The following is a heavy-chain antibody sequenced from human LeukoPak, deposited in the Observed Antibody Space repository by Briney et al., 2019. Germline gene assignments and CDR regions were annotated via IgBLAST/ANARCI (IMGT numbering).Heavy chain of an antibody. CDR2: INAGNDNT. V-gene: IGHV1-3*01. CDR1: GYTFTTYT. Sequence: ASVKVSCKASGYTFTTYTIHWVRQAPGQRLEWMGWINAGNDNTKYSQKLQGRVTMTTDTSTSTAYMELRSLRSDDTAVYYCARGHCSGGSCYYLTWGQGTLVTVSS. CDR3: ARGHCSGGSCYYLT. J-gene: IGHJ5*02. D-gene: IGHD2-15*01.